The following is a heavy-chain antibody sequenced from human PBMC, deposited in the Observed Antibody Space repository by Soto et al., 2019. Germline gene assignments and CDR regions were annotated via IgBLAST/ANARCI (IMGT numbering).Heavy chain of an antibody. J-gene: IGHJ5*02. V-gene: IGHV1-46*01. CDR1: GYTFTSYY. D-gene: IGHD2-15*01. CDR3: ARGVLRIGYCSGGSCYTDSWFDP. Sequence: ASVKVSCKASGYTFTSYYMHWVRQAPGQGLEWMGIINPSGGSTSYAQKFQGRVTMTRDTSTSTVYMELSSLRSEDTAVYYCARGVLRIGYCSGGSCYTDSWFDPWGQGTLVTVSS. CDR2: INPSGGST.